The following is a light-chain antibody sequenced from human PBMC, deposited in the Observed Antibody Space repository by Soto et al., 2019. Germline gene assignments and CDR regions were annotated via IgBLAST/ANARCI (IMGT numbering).Light chain of an antibody. CDR2: KAS. CDR1: QSISSW. Sequence: DIQMTQSPSTLSASVGDRVTITCRASQSISSWLAWYQQKAGKAPKLLIYKASSLESGAPSRFSGSGSGTECTFSISSLQPDEFATYYCQQYNSWWAFGQGTKVEIK. J-gene: IGKJ1*01. V-gene: IGKV1-5*03. CDR3: QQYNSWWA.